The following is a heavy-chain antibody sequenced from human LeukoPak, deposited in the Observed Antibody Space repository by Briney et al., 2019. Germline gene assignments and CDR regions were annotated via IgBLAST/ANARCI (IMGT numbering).Heavy chain of an antibody. D-gene: IGHD6-13*01. J-gene: IGHJ4*02. V-gene: IGHV3-48*03. Sequence: GGSLRLSCAASGFTFSSYEMNWVRQAPGRGLEWVSYISSSGSTIYYADSVKGRFTISRDNAKNSLYLQMNSLRAEDTAVYYCAREWYFIISYWGQGTLVTVSS. CDR3: AREWYFIISY. CDR2: ISSSGSTI. CDR1: GFTFSSYE.